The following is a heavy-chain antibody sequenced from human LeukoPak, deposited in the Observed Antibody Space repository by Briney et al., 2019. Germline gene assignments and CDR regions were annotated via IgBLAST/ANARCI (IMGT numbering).Heavy chain of an antibody. V-gene: IGHV1-46*01. CDR2: INPSGGST. J-gene: IGHJ5*02. CDR3: ARGDRYSSSWYEGSFDP. Sequence: ASVKVSCKASGYTFTSYYMHWVRQAPGQGLEWMGIINPSGGSTSYAQKFQGRVTMTRNTSISTAYMELSSLRSEDTAVYYCARGDRYSSSWYEGSFDPWGQGTLVTVSS. D-gene: IGHD6-13*01. CDR1: GYTFTSYY.